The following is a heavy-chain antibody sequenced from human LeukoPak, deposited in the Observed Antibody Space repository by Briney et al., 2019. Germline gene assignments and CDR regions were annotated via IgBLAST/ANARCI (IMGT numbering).Heavy chain of an antibody. CDR1: GFTFSSYG. Sequence: GGSLRLSCAASGFTFSSYGMHWVRQAPGKGLEWVAFIRYDGSNKYYADSVKGRFTISRDNSKNTLFLQMNSLRAEDTAVYYCAKDMAYCGGDCYYAFDIWGQGTMVTVSS. D-gene: IGHD2-21*01. CDR2: IRYDGSNK. J-gene: IGHJ3*02. V-gene: IGHV3-30*02. CDR3: AKDMAYCGGDCYYAFDI.